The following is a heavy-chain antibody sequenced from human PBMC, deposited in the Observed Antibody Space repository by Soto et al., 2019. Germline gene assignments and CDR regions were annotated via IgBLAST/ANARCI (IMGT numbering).Heavy chain of an antibody. CDR3: ARDSDCHSTSCFFPPHV. J-gene: IGHJ6*02. V-gene: IGHV3-21*06. D-gene: IGHD2-2*01. CDR1: GFTFRDEN. Sequence: GGSLRLSCSASGFTFRDENISWVRQVPGKGLEWVSGISGGGSYIFYADSVQGRFSISRDNPKNSLFLEMNSLRVEDTAVYYCARDSDCHSTSCFFPPHVWGQGTTVTVSS. CDR2: ISGGGSYI.